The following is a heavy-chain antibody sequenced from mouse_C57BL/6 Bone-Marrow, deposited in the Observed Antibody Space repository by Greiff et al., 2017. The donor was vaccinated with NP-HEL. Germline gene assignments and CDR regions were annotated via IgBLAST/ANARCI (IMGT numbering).Heavy chain of an antibody. V-gene: IGHV3-6*01. Sequence: EVKLEESGPGLVKPSQSLSLTCSVTGYSITSGYYWNWIRQFPGNKLEWMGYISYDGSNNYNPSLKNRISITRDTSKNQFFLKLNSVTTEDTATYYCARDPGYYYGSSPRRVGYFDVWGTGTTVTVSS. CDR3: ARDPGYYYGSSPRRVGYFDV. CDR1: GYSITSGYY. J-gene: IGHJ1*03. CDR2: ISYDGSN. D-gene: IGHD1-1*01.